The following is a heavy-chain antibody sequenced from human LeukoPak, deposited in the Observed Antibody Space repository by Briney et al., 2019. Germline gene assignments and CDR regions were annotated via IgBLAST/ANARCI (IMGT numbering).Heavy chain of an antibody. CDR2: IYYSGST. CDR1: GGSVNSGSYY. J-gene: IGHJ4*02. V-gene: IGHV4-61*01. Sequence: SETLSLTCTVSGGSVNSGSYYWNWIRQPPGKGLEWIGYIYYSGSTNYNPSLKSRVTISVDTSKNQFSLKLSSVTAADTAVYYCARLRPDYWGQGTLVTVSS. CDR3: ARLRPDY.